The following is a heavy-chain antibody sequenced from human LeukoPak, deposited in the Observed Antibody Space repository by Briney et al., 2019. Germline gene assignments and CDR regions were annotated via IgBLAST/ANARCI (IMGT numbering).Heavy chain of an antibody. V-gene: IGHV3-23*01. CDR2: ISGSGGST. J-gene: IGHJ4*02. CDR3: AKDFRTNVLRYFGWAQSTDY. Sequence: GGSLRLSCAASGITFSSYAMSWVRQAPGKGLEWVSAISGSGGSTYYADSVKGRFTISRDNSKNTLYLQMNSLRAEDTAVYYCAKDFRTNVLRYFGWAQSTDYWGQGTLVTVSS. D-gene: IGHD3-9*01. CDR1: GITFSSYA.